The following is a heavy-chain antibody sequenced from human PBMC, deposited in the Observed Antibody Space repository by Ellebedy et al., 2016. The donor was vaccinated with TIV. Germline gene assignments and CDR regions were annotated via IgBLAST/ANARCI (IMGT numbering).Heavy chain of an antibody. CDR2: ITGDGGST. D-gene: IGHD5-18*01. CDR1: GFTFTTYA. J-gene: IGHJ3*02. Sequence: GESLKISCSASGFTFTTYAMHWVRQAPGKGLEYVSAITGDGGSTYYADSVKDRFTISRDNSKNTLYLQMNSLRPEDTAVYYCARRELLGYSYGRYAFNIWGHGTMVTVSS. CDR3: ARRELLGYSYGRYAFNI. V-gene: IGHV3-64*04.